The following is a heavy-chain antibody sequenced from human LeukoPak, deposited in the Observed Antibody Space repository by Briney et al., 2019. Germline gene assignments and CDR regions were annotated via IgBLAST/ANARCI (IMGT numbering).Heavy chain of an antibody. CDR2: SYTSAST. CDR1: GGSISSGSYR. J-gene: IGHJ4*02. V-gene: IGHV4-61*02. Sequence: PSAPLSLPCTVSGGSISSGSYRWTWIRQHGGKGLEPIGRSYTSASTTYSPSLTSRVNISVDTSKNQFSLKLSSVTAADTAVYYCARHSNPFSGFDYWGQGTLVTVSS. CDR3: ARHSNPFSGFDY.